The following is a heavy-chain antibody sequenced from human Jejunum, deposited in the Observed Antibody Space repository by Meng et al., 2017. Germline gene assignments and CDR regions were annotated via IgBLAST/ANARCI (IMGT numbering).Heavy chain of an antibody. J-gene: IGHJ4*02. CDR3: VSGVVMVTAPPEY. V-gene: IGHV4-39*07. CDR1: GGSIRSSSYC. Sequence: SETLSLTCTVSGGSIRSSSYCWGWIRQSPGKGLEWIGNIYYSGSTYYNPSLGSRVTISLDATKNLFSLKLKSVSAADAAIYYCVSGVVMVTAPPEYWGQGTLVTVSS. CDR2: IYYSGST. D-gene: IGHD2-21*02.